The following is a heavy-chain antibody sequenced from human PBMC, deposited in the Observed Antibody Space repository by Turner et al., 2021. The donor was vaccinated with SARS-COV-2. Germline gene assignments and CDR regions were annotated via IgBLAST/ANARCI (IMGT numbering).Heavy chain of an antibody. D-gene: IGHD3-22*01. Sequence: QVQLRESGPGLVKPSETLSLTCTVSGGSISSYYWSWIRQPPGKGLEWIGYIYYSGSTNYNPSLKSRVTISVDTSKNQFSLKLSSVTAADTAVYYCASYYYDSSGYHYAFDYWGQGTLVTVSS. CDR3: ASYYYDSSGYHYAFDY. CDR2: IYYSGST. V-gene: IGHV4-59*01. J-gene: IGHJ4*02. CDR1: GGSISSYY.